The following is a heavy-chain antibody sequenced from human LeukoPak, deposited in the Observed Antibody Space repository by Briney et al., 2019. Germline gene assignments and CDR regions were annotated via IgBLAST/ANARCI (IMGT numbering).Heavy chain of an antibody. Sequence: GGSLRLSCAASGFTLSTYDEMHWVRQAPGKGLEWVSYIGPTAIHYADSVKGRFTISRDNAKNSLYLQMNSLRAEDTAVYYCASRRLAVATTRAFDCWGQGTLVTVSS. CDR3: ASRRLAVATTRAFDC. J-gene: IGHJ4*02. V-gene: IGHV3-48*03. CDR1: GFTLSTY. D-gene: IGHD5-12*01. CDR2: IGPTAI.